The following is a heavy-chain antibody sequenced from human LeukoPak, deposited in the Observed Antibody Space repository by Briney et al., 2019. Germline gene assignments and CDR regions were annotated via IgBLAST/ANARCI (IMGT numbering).Heavy chain of an antibody. Sequence: GGSLRLPCAASAYTPSNAWMTWVRQAPPKGLQSAGRIPSDTYGATTDYAVFVKGRFTISRDESKNTLYLQMNSLKSEDTAVYYCATGPMNARDVWGQATTVTVCS. CDR1: AYTPSNAW. D-gene: IGHD3-22*01. V-gene: IGHV3-15*01. CDR3: ATGPMNARDV. CDR2: IPSDTYGATT. J-gene: IGHJ6*01.